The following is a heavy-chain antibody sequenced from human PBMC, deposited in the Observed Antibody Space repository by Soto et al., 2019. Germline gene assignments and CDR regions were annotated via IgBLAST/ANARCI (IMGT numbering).Heavy chain of an antibody. Sequence: GLCRRLSCAASGFAFSRFSISWDRPAPGAGLEWVSAISGRGDTTFYADSVQGPFTSSRDYSKTTLYLQMHSLRAPDPALSSFATFLRSCSGAYCYSEYFDHWGQGTLVTVSS. D-gene: IGHD2-15*01. CDR3: ATFLRSCSGAYCYSEYFDH. CDR2: ISGRGDTT. J-gene: IGHJ4*02. V-gene: IGHV3-23*01. CDR1: GFAFSRFS.